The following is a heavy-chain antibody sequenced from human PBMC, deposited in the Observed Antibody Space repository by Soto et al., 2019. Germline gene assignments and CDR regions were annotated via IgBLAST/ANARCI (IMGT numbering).Heavy chain of an antibody. V-gene: IGHV4-34*01. D-gene: IGHD2-21*01. Sequence: QVQLQQWGAGLLKPSETLSLTCAVYGGSFSGYYWSWIRQPPGKGLEWIGEINHSGSTNYNPSLKRRVPLSLDTSQNQFPLQLSSVTAAPTAVYYCARAARTIYRALIVYDYWGQRTLVTLSS. CDR2: INHSGST. J-gene: IGHJ4*02. CDR3: ARAARTIYRALIVYDY. CDR1: GGSFSGYY.